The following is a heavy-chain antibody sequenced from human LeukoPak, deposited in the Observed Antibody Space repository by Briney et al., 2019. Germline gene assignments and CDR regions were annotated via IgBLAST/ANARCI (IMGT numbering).Heavy chain of an antibody. D-gene: IGHD3-10*02. CDR3: AELGITMIGGV. V-gene: IGHV3-30*04. CDR1: GFTFSSYA. CDR2: ISYDGSNK. J-gene: IGHJ6*04. Sequence: PGRSLRLSCAASGFTFSSYAMHWVRQAPGKGLEWVAVISYDGSNKYYADSVKGRFTISRGNAKNSLYLQMNSLRAGDTAVYYCAELGITMIGGVWGKGTTVTISS.